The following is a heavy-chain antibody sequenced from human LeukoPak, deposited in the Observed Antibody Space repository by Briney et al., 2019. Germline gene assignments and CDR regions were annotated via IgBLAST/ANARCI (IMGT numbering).Heavy chain of an antibody. J-gene: IGHJ4*02. Sequence: GGSLRLSCAASGFTFSSYAMHWVRQAPGKGLEWVAVISYDGSNKYYADSVKGRFTISRDNSKNTLYLQMNSLRAEDTAVYYCARRALAVAGPDSVFDYWGQGTLVTVSS. D-gene: IGHD6-19*01. CDR2: ISYDGSNK. CDR1: GFTFSSYA. CDR3: ARRALAVAGPDSVFDY. V-gene: IGHV3-30-3*01.